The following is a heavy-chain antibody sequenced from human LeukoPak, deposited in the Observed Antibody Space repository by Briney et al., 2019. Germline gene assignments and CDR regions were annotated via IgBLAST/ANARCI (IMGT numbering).Heavy chain of an antibody. Sequence: GGSLRLSCAASEFTFCNYWMSWGRQAPGKGLEWVANIKEDGSEKYYVDSVKGRFTISRDNAKNSLYLQMNNLRAEDTAVYYCARERSAWRIWGQGTMVTVSS. CDR1: EFTFCNYW. D-gene: IGHD1-1*01. CDR2: IKEDGSEK. J-gene: IGHJ3*02. CDR3: ARERSAWRI. V-gene: IGHV3-7*01.